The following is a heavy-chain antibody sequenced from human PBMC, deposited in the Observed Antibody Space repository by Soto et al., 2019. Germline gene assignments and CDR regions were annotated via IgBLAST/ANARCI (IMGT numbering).Heavy chain of an antibody. CDR2: INHSGSA. V-gene: IGHV4-34*01. CDR3: ARAKTTMIVPENY. J-gene: IGHJ4*02. Sequence: PSETLSLTCAVYGESFSGYIWTWIRQTPGKGLQWIGKINHSGSASYNPSLKSRVTISVDTSKNQFSLNLSSVTAADTAVYFCARAKTTMIVPENYWGQGTLVTVSS. CDR1: GESFSGYI. D-gene: IGHD3-22*01.